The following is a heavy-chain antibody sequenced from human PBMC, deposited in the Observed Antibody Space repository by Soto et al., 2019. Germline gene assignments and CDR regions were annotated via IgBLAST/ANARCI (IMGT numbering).Heavy chain of an antibody. CDR3: ARASSHHDGFDM. CDR1: GYTFSTYT. J-gene: IGHJ3*02. CDR2: VNAGNGDT. V-gene: IGHV1-3*01. Sequence: QVQLVQSEAEVKKPGASVKVSCKASGYTFSTYTMHWVRQAPGQRFEWMGWVNAGNGDTRYSQKFQGRVTITRDTFATTGYMELSSLTSEDTAVYYCARASSHHDGFDMWGQGTKVTVSS.